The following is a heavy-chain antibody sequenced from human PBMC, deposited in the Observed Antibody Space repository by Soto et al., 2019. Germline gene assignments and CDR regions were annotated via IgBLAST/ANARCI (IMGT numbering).Heavy chain of an antibody. D-gene: IGHD5-12*01. CDR2: SIPIFGTA. Sequence: SVKVSGKASGGTFNNYPITWVRQAPGQGLEWMGGSIPIFGTANYAQKFQGRVTVSVDESTSTAYMELSSLRSEDTAVYYCARGRGYSGDDHYYYFDMDVWGQGTTVTVSS. V-gene: IGHV1-69*13. CDR1: GGTFNNYP. J-gene: IGHJ6*02. CDR3: ARGRGYSGDDHYYYFDMDV.